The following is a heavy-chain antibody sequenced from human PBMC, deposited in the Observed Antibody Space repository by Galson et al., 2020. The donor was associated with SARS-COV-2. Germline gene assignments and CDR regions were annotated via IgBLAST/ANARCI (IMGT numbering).Heavy chain of an antibody. Sequence: GGSLRLSCAASGFTFSSYAMHWVRQAPGKGLEWVAVISYDGSNKYYADSVKGRFTISRDNSKNTLYLQMNSLRAEDTAVYYCARPNSGSYYGYLDYWGQGTLVTVSS. J-gene: IGHJ4*02. D-gene: IGHD1-26*01. V-gene: IGHV3-30*04. CDR2: ISYDGSNK. CDR3: ARPNSGSYYGYLDY. CDR1: GFTFSSYA.